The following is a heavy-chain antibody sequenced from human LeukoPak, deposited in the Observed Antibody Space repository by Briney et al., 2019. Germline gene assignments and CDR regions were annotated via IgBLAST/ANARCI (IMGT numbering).Heavy chain of an antibody. CDR3: ARDDALGDNALDI. V-gene: IGHV3-33*01. J-gene: IGHJ3*02. Sequence: GGSLSLSYAASGFTFSSYGMHWVRHAPGKGLEWVAVILNDGSQEKYADSVKRRFTISRDNSKNTLFLQMNSLRAEDTAVYYCARDDALGDNALDIWGQGTMVTVSS. CDR1: GFTFSSYG. CDR2: ILNDGSQE. D-gene: IGHD3-16*01.